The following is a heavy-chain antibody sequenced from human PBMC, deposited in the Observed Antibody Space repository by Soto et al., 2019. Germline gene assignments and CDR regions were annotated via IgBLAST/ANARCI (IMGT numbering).Heavy chain of an antibody. CDR1: GGSISSGGYY. CDR2: IYYSGST. CDR3: ASVRFEKFTIFGVVTWNNYFDY. Sequence: SETLSLTCTVSGGSISSGGYYWSWIRQHPGKGLEWIGYIYYSGSTYYNPSLKSRVSISVDTSKNQFSLKLSSVTAADTAVYYCASVRFEKFTIFGVVTWNNYFDYWGQGTLVTVSS. D-gene: IGHD3-3*01. J-gene: IGHJ4*02. V-gene: IGHV4-31*03.